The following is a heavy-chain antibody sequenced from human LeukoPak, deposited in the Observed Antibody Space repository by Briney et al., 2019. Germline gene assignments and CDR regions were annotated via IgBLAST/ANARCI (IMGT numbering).Heavy chain of an antibody. CDR3: ARDRYYDSSGYSQYYFDY. CDR2: ISSSSSTI. Sequence: PGGSLRLSCAACGFTFSSYSMNWVPQATGKGLVWVLYISSSSSTIYYADSVKGRFTISRDNAKNSLYLQMNSLRAEDTAVYYCARDRYYDSSGYSQYYFDYWGQGTLVTVSS. J-gene: IGHJ4*02. V-gene: IGHV3-48*01. CDR1: GFTFSSYS. D-gene: IGHD3-22*01.